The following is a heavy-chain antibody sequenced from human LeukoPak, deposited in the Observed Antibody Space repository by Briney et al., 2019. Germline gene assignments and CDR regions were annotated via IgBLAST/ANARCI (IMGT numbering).Heavy chain of an antibody. CDR3: ARSRSGLLPDY. CDR2: IYTSGST. CDR1: GGSISSYY. Sequence: PSETLSLTCTVSGGSISSYYWNWIRQPSGKELEWIGYIYTSGSTNYNPSLKSRVTISVDTSKNQFSLKLSSVTAADTAVYYCARSRSGLLPDYWGQGTLVTVSS. D-gene: IGHD3-3*01. J-gene: IGHJ4*02. V-gene: IGHV4-4*09.